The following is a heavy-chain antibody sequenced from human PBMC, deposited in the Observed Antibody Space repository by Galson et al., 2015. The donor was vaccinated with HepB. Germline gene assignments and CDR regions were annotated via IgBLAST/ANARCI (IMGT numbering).Heavy chain of an antibody. Sequence: SLRLSCAASGFTFSSYGMHWVRQAPGKGLEWVAVICYDGSKKYYADSVKGRFTISRDNSKNTLYLQMSSLRADDAAVYYCARDGGGSSPDYWGQGTLVTVSS. V-gene: IGHV3-33*01. D-gene: IGHD3-16*01. CDR2: ICYDGSKK. CDR3: ARDGGGSSPDY. J-gene: IGHJ4*02. CDR1: GFTFSSYG.